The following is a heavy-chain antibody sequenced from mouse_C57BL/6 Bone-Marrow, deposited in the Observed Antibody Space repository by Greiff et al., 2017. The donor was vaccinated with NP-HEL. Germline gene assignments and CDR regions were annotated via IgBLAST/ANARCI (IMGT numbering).Heavy chain of an antibody. Sequence: VKLQQPGAELVKPGASVKMSCKASGYTFTSYWITWVKQRPGQGLEWIGDIYPGSGSTNYNEKFKSKATLTVDTSSSTAYMQLSSLTSEDSAVYYCARRWLLRSYAMDYWGQGTSVTVSS. CDR3: ARRWLLRSYAMDY. CDR1: GYTFTSYW. D-gene: IGHD2-3*01. CDR2: IYPGSGST. V-gene: IGHV1-55*01. J-gene: IGHJ4*01.